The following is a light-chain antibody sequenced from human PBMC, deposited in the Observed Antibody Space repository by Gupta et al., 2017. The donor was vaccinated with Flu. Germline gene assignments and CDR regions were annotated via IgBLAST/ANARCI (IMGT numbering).Light chain of an antibody. CDR3: QQHNDSPLT. CDR2: DVS. Sequence: EIVLTQSPATLSLSPGERATLSCRASQYVTTNLPWSQQQPGQAPRLLIFDVSSRAPGAPARFSGSGAGTDFILTISSLEPEDFAVYYCQQHNDSPLTFGGGTKVAIK. V-gene: IGKV3-11*01. CDR1: QYVTTN. J-gene: IGKJ4*01.